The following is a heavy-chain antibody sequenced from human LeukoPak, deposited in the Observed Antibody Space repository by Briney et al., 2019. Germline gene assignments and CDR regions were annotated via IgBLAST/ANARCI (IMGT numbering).Heavy chain of an antibody. CDR3: TSRDYGVARTYHFES. CDR1: GFTFSSCG. Sequence: GGSLRLSCAASGFTFSSCGMGWVRQAPGKGLEWVSRLTGSGSSTYYADSVKGRFTISRDNSKNTLYLQMNSLRAEDTAVYYCTSRDYGVARTYHFESWGQGTLVTVSS. CDR2: LTGSGSST. J-gene: IGHJ4*02. D-gene: IGHD4-17*01. V-gene: IGHV3-23*01.